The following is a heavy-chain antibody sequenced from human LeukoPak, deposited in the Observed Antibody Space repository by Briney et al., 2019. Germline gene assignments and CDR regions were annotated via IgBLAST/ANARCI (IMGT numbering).Heavy chain of an antibody. Sequence: ASVKVSCKASGYTFTSYGISWVRQAPGQGLEWMGWISAYNGNTNYAQKLQGRVTMTTDTSTSTAYMELRSLRSDDTAVYYCARVMRGIAAAGLDYWGQGTLVTVFS. CDR3: ARVMRGIAAAGLDY. D-gene: IGHD6-13*01. J-gene: IGHJ4*02. CDR1: GYTFTSYG. CDR2: ISAYNGNT. V-gene: IGHV1-18*01.